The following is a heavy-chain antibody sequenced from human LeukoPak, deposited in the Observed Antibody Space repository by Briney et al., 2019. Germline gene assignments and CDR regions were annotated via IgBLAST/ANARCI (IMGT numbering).Heavy chain of an antibody. J-gene: IGHJ5*02. Sequence: SETLSLTCTVSGGSISSGGYYWSWIRQPPGKGLEWIGYIYYSGITNYNPSLKSRLTISVDTSKNQFSLKLSSVTAADTAVYYCARNMRVHWELGTQNWFDPWGQGTLVTVSS. CDR2: IYYSGIT. CDR1: GGSISSGGYY. CDR3: ARNMRVHWELGTQNWFDP. D-gene: IGHD1-26*01. V-gene: IGHV4-61*08.